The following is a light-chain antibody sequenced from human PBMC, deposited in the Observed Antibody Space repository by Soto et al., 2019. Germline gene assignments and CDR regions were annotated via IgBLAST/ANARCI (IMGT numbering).Light chain of an antibody. CDR3: GSYSSSSTLYV. CDR2: DVS. J-gene: IGLJ1*01. CDR1: SSDVGGSHY. V-gene: IGLV2-14*03. Sequence: QSALTQPASVSGSPGQSITISCTGASSDVGGSHYVPWYQQHPGKAPKLMIYDVSNRPSGVSNRFSGSKSGNTASLTISGLQAEDEADYYCGSYSSSSTLYVFGTGTKLTVL.